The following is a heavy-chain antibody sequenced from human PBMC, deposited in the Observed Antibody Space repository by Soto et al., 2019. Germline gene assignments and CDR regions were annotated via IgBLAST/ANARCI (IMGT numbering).Heavy chain of an antibody. CDR2: ISAYNGNT. V-gene: IGHV1-18*01. D-gene: IGHD1-26*01. CDR3: ARGLLPSTWSWYFDL. CDR1: GYTFTSYG. Sequence: ASVKVSCKASGYTFTSYGISWVRQAPGQGLEWMGWISAYNGNTNYAQKLQGRVTMTTDTSTSTAYMELRSLRSDDTAVYYCARGLLPSTWSWYFDLWGRGTLVTVSS. J-gene: IGHJ2*01.